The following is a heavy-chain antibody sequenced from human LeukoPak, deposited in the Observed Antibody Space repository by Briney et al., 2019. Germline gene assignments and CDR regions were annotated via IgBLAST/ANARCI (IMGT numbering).Heavy chain of an antibody. CDR2: IYYSGTT. V-gene: IGHV4-59*01. CDR3: ARFRWLQPFDY. J-gene: IGHJ4*02. Sequence: SETLSLTCTVPGGSLSGYYWSWIRQPPGKGLEWIGYIYYSGTTNYNPSLKSRVTISVDTSKNQFSLKLSSVTAADTAVYYCARFRWLQPFDYWGQGTLVTVSS. D-gene: IGHD5-24*01. CDR1: GGSLSGYY.